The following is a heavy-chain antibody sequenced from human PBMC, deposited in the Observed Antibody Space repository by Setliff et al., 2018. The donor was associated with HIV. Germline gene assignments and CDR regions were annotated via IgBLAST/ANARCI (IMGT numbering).Heavy chain of an antibody. D-gene: IGHD5-12*01. V-gene: IGHV1-46*03. J-gene: IGHJ4*02. CDR1: GYTFTGYY. Sequence: GASVKVSCKASGYTFTGYYMHWVRQAPGEGLEWVGVINASGAKTNYAQKFQGRLIITKDTSTSTVYMELSSLRSDDTAVYYCGRDYRSWIRAIGYWGQGTLVTVSS. CDR3: GRDYRSWIRAIGY. CDR2: INASGAKT.